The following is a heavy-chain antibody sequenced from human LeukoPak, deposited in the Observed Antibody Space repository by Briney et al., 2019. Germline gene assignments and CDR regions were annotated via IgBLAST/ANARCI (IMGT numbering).Heavy chain of an antibody. D-gene: IGHD3-22*01. J-gene: IGHJ4*02. CDR1: GFTFTSSA. V-gene: IGHV1-58*01. CDR2: IVVGSGNT. CDR3: AAEFGGYYYNLHY. Sequence: SVKVSCKASGFTFTSSAVQWVRQARGQRLEWIGWIVVGSGNTNCAQKFQERVTITRDMSTSTAYMELSSLRSEDTAVYYCAAEFGGYYYNLHYWGQGTLVTVSS.